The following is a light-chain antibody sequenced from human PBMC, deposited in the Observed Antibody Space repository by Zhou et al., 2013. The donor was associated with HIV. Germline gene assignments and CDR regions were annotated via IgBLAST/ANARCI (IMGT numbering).Light chain of an antibody. CDR1: QDISSY. Sequence: AIRMTQSPSSFSASTGDRVTITCRASQDISSYLAWYQQKPGKAPKLLIYTASTLQSGVPSRFSGSGSGTDFTLTISSLQPEDFATYYCQQSYSTPFTFGPRDQSGY. CDR3: QQSYSTPFT. V-gene: IGKV1-8*01. CDR2: TAS. J-gene: IGKJ3*01.